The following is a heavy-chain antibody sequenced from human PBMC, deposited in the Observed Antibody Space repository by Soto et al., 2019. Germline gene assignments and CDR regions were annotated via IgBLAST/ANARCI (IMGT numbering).Heavy chain of an antibody. CDR2: INPNSGGT. J-gene: IGHJ4*02. CDR3: ARGVDSRSYKPFDY. D-gene: IGHD1-26*01. Sequence: ASVKVSCKASGYTFTGYYMHWVRQAPGQGLEWMGWINPNSGGTNYAQKFQGRVTMTRDTSISTAYMELSRLRSDDTAVYYCARGVDSRSYKPFDYWVQGTLVTVSS. CDR1: GYTFTGYY. V-gene: IGHV1-2*02.